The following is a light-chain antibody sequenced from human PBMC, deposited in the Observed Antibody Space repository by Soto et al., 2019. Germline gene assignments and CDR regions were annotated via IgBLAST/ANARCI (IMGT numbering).Light chain of an antibody. CDR2: DAS. Sequence: IHMTQSPSSLSASWGDIVTITFRAIQNINNWFAWYQQKPGKAPKLLIHDASSLESGVPSRFGGSGSGTDFTLTISRLEPEDFAVYYCQQYGSSPLTFGQGTKVDIK. V-gene: IGKV1-5*01. CDR3: QQYGSSPLT. CDR1: QNINNW. J-gene: IGKJ1*01.